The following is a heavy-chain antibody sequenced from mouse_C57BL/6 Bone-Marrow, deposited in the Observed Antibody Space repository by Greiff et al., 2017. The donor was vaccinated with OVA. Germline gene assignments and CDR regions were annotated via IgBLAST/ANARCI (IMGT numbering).Heavy chain of an antibody. Sequence: EVQLVESGEGLVKPGGSLKLSCAASGFTFSSYAMSWVRQTPEKRLEWVAYISSGGDYIYYADTVKGRFTISRENARNTLDLQMSSLKSEDTAMYYCTRGGFCIFDYWGQGTTLTVSS. CDR1: GFTFSSYA. CDR3: TRGGFCIFDY. CDR2: ISSGGDYI. V-gene: IGHV5-9-1*02. J-gene: IGHJ2*01. D-gene: IGHD3-2*02.